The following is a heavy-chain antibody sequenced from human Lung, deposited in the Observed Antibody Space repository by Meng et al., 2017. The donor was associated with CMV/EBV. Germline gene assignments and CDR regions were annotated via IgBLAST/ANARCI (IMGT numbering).Heavy chain of an antibody. J-gene: IGHJ6*02. D-gene: IGHD3-10*01. Sequence: SCAASGFTFSNYGMNWVRQAPGKGLERLSSITSSSSFKDYADSVKGRFTISRDNTKNSLYLQMNNLRAEDTAVYDCTRDSGGRYDSGSYYYYGLDVWXQGTXV. V-gene: IGHV3-21*01. CDR1: GFTFSNYG. CDR3: TRDSGGRYDSGSYYYYGLDV. CDR2: ITSSSSFK.